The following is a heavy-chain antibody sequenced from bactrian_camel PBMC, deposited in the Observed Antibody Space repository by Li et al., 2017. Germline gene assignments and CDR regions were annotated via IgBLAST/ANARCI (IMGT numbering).Heavy chain of an antibody. CDR2: IASYGST. V-gene: IGHV3S53*01. D-gene: IGHD6*01. CDR3: AADYFWYGGSCKPAPRSTYY. Sequence: HVQLVESGGGSVRYGGSLRLSCVVTVEYTNSYYCMAWFRQAPGKEREGVASIASYGSTNYADSVKGRFTISKGNDKNILYLQMDSLSPEDTAMYYCAADYFWYGGSCKPAPRSTYYWGQGTQVTVS. CDR1: EYTNSYYC. J-gene: IGHJ4*01.